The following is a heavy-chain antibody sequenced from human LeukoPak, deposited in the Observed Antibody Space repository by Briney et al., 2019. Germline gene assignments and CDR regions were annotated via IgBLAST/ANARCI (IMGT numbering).Heavy chain of an antibody. J-gene: IGHJ4*02. CDR1: VSTVSINY. D-gene: IGHD5-12*01. CDR2: IASGGNT. V-gene: IGHV3-53*01. CDR3: ARGRGYRDYDRPLDY. Sequence: QLGGSFRLPCAASVSTVSINYINWVGQAPGKGLEWGSVIASGGNTYYADSVKGRFTTSRDNSKNTLYVQMNSLRAEDTAIYYCARGRGYRDYDRPLDYWGQGTLVTVSS.